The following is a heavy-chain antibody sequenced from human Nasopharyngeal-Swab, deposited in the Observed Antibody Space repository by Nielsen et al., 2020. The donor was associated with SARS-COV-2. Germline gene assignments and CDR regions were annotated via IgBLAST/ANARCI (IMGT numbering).Heavy chain of an antibody. V-gene: IGHV3-53*01. CDR3: ATGACDY. J-gene: IGHJ4*02. CDR1: GFSMSSTF. Sequence: GGSLRLSCAVSGFSMSSTFINWVRQAPGKGLEWISLINSAGEGVYGDSVKGRFTISRDTSKNTVSLQMNSLRAEDTAVYYCATGACDYWGQGARVTVSS. CDR2: INSAGEG.